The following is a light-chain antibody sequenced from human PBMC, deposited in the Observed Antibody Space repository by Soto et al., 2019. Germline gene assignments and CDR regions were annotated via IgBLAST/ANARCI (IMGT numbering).Light chain of an antibody. CDR2: GAS. CDR1: QSITSTY. CDR3: QQYGSSSWT. Sequence: EIVLTQSPGTLSLSPGERATLSCRASQSITSTYLAWYQQYPGQAPRLLIYGASSRATGIPDRFGGSGSGTDFTLTISRLEPEDFAVYYCQQYGSSSWTFCQGTKVEIK. V-gene: IGKV3-20*01. J-gene: IGKJ1*01.